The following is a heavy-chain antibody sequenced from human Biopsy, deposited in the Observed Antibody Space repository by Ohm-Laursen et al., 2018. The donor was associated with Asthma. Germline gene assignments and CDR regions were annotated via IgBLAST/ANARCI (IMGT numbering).Heavy chain of an antibody. Sequence: SLRLSCSASGFTFRSYDMHWVRQAPGKGLEWVAVISHDGQTQHYAESVKGRFALSRDNSQNTLYLQMISLRTDDTAVYYCAKRRGYSDFNDFDYWGHGTLVTVSS. J-gene: IGHJ4*01. CDR1: GFTFRSYD. CDR3: AKRRGYSDFNDFDY. D-gene: IGHD4-11*01. V-gene: IGHV3-30*18. CDR2: ISHDGQTQ.